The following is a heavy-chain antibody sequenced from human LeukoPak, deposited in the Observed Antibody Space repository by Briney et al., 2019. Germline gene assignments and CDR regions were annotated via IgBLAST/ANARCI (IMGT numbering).Heavy chain of an antibody. CDR2: ISSSSSYI. Sequence: KAGGSLRLSCAASGFTFSSYSMNWVRQAPGKGLEWVSSISSSSSYIYYADSVKGRFTISRDNAKNSLYLQMNSLRAEDTAVYYCARVIAAAGAIDYWGQGTLVTVSS. CDR1: GFTFSSYS. V-gene: IGHV3-21*01. D-gene: IGHD6-13*01. J-gene: IGHJ4*02. CDR3: ARVIAAAGAIDY.